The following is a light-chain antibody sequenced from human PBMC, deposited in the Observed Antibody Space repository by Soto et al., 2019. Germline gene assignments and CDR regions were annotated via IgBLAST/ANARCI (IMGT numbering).Light chain of an antibody. CDR3: QQYHNWTPQYT. J-gene: IGKJ2*01. Sequence: EIVMTQSPASLSVSPGDGATLSCRASQSVASNLAWYQQKPGQGPRLLIHGASTRAVGVPARFSGSGSGTDFNLTISSLQSEDFAVYYCQQYHNWTPQYTFGQGTKLQIK. CDR1: QSVASN. CDR2: GAS. V-gene: IGKV3-15*01.